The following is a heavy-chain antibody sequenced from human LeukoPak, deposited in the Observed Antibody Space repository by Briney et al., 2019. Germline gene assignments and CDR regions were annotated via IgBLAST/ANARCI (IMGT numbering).Heavy chain of an antibody. Sequence: AGRSLRLSCAASGFTFDDYAMHWVRQAPGKGLEWVSGISWSSGSIGYADSVKGRFTISRDNAKNSLYLQMNSLRAEDTALYYCAKDSNYDSSGYYDYWGQGTLVTVSS. V-gene: IGHV3-9*01. CDR3: AKDSNYDSSGYYDY. D-gene: IGHD3-22*01. CDR2: ISWSSGSI. CDR1: GFTFDDYA. J-gene: IGHJ4*02.